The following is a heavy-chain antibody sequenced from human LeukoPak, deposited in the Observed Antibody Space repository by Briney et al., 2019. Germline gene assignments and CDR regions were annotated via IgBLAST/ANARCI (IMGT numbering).Heavy chain of an antibody. CDR1: GGSISSYY. Sequence: SETLSLTCTVSGGSISSYYWSWIRQPPGKGLEWIGYIYYSGSANYNPSLKSRGTISVYTSKTQFSLKLSSVTAADTAVYYSARGGEEQQLPRYWYFDLWGRGTLVTVSS. CDR3: ARGGEEQQLPRYWYFDL. J-gene: IGHJ2*01. V-gene: IGHV4-59*01. D-gene: IGHD6-13*01. CDR2: IYYSGSA.